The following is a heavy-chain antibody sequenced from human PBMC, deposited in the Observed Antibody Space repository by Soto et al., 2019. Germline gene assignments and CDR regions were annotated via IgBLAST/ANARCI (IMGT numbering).Heavy chain of an antibody. CDR2: ISASGGNI. CDR3: AKVAGGLGYFDL. D-gene: IGHD3-16*01. V-gene: IGHV3-23*01. CDR1: GFIFSDYA. Sequence: EVQLLESGGGLARPGGSLRLSCVASGFIFSDYAMTWIRQAPGKGLEWVATISASGGNIEYTDSLKGRFTISRDNSKKTVYLQINGLTADDTAVHYCAKVAGGLGYFDLWGRRTLVTVSS. J-gene: IGHJ2*01.